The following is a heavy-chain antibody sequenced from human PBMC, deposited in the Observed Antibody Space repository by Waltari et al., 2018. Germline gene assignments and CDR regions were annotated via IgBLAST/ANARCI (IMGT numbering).Heavy chain of an antibody. D-gene: IGHD6-19*01. CDR1: SDSFKTSY. J-gene: IGHJ5*01. Sequence: QVHLRESGPGLVKPSETLFLTCNVSSDSFKTSYWAWLRQSAGMRLEWIGRIYSTGSTRYNPSLESRFTISIDTSQNQISLRLTSVTVADTAVYFCARDRIAVSGSPPLSYNWFDFWGQGTRVAVSS. V-gene: IGHV4-4*07. CDR3: ARDRIAVSGSPPLSYNWFDF. CDR2: IYSTGST.